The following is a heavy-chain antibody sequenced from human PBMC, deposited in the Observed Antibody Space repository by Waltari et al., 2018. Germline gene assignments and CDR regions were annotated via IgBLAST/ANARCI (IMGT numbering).Heavy chain of an antibody. V-gene: IGHV4-39*07. J-gene: IGHJ5*02. Sequence: QLQLQESGPGLVKPSETLSLTCTVSGGSISSSSYYWGWIRQPPGKGLEWIGSIYYSGSTYYNPSLKSRVTISVDTSKNQFSLKLSSVTAADTAVYYCARDLYCSSTSCHRAWFDPWGQGTLVTVSS. CDR3: ARDLYCSSTSCHRAWFDP. D-gene: IGHD2-2*01. CDR2: IYYSGST. CDR1: GGSISSSSYY.